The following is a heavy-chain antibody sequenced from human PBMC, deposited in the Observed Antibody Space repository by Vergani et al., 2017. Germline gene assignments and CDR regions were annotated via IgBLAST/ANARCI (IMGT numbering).Heavy chain of an antibody. CDR2: IYYSGSN. D-gene: IGHD2-15*01. J-gene: IGHJ5*02. CDR1: GGSISSGGYY. Sequence: QVQLQESGPGLVKPSQTLSLTCTVSGGSISSGGYYWSWIRQPPGKGLGWIGYIYYSGSNYYNPSLKRRVTMSVDTSKIQVSLKQSSVTAADTAVYYCTRHLAVVAANNCFDPWGQGTLVTVSS. V-gene: IGHV4-30-4*08. CDR3: TRHLAVVAANNCFDP.